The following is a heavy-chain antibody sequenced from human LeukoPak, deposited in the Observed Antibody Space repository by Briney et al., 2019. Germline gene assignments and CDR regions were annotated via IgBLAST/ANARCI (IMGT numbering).Heavy chain of an antibody. CDR2: INHSGST. J-gene: IGHJ4*02. CDR3: ARGGEYYFDY. CDR1: GGSFSGYY. V-gene: IGHV4-34*01. D-gene: IGHD3-10*01. Sequence: SETLSLTCAVYGGSFSGYYWSWIRQPPGKGLEWIGEINHSGSTNYNPSLKSRVTISVDTSKNQFSLKLSSVTAGDTAVYYCARGGEYYFDYWGQGTLVTVSS.